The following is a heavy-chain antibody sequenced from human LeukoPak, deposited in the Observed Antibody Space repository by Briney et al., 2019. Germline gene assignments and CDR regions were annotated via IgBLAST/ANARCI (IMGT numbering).Heavy chain of an antibody. D-gene: IGHD3/OR15-3a*01. CDR3: AREDSYYYYGMDV. CDR2: INSDGSST. Sequence: PGGSLRLSCAASGFTFSSYWMHWVRQAPGKGLVWVSRINSDGSSTSYADSVKGRFTISRDNAENTLYLQMNSLRAEDTAVYYCAREDSYYYYGMDVWGQGTTVTVSS. J-gene: IGHJ6*02. CDR1: GFTFSSYW. V-gene: IGHV3-74*01.